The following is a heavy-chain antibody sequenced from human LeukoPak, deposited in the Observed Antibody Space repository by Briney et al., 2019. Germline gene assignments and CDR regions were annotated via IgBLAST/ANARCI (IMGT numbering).Heavy chain of an antibody. CDR2: IYHSGST. V-gene: IGHV4-30-2*01. CDR3: ARRRLPWELEIDY. Sequence: PSETLSLTCAVSGDSISSGGYSWSWIRQPPGKGLEWIGYIYHSGSTYYNPSLKSRVTISVDRSKNRFSLKLSSVTAADTAVHYCARRRLPWELEIDYWGQGTLVTVSS. J-gene: IGHJ4*02. D-gene: IGHD1-26*01. CDR1: GDSISSGGYS.